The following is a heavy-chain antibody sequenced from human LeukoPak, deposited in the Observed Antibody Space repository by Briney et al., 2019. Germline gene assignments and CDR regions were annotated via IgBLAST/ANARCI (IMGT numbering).Heavy chain of an antibody. CDR1: GCSISSSSYY. CDR2: IYYSGST. D-gene: IGHD6-19*01. Sequence: TSETLSLTRTVSGCSISSSSYYWGWIRQPPGKGLEWIGSIYYSGSTYYNPSLKSRVTISVDTSKNQFSLKLSSVTAADTAVYYCARRRRIAVAGLGGYFDYWGQGTLVTVSS. V-gene: IGHV4-39*01. CDR3: ARRRRIAVAGLGGYFDY. J-gene: IGHJ4*02.